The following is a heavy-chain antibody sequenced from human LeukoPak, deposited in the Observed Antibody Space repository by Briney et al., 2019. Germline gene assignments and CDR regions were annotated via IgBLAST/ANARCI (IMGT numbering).Heavy chain of an antibody. Sequence: GESLKISCKGSGYSFTNYWISWVRQMPGKGLEWMGRIDPSDSYTNDSPSFQGHVTFLVDKSISTAYLQWSSLKASDTAIYFCARQVAGTVHDAFDIWGQGTMVTVSS. CDR2: IDPSDSYT. V-gene: IGHV5-10-1*01. CDR1: GYSFTNYW. D-gene: IGHD6-19*01. J-gene: IGHJ3*02. CDR3: ARQVAGTVHDAFDI.